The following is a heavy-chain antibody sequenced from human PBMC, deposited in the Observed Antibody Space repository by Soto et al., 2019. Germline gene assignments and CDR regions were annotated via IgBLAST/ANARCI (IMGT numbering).Heavy chain of an antibody. CDR2: IYYSGST. J-gene: IGHJ4*02. CDR3: ARGGYYDFSRLFDY. CDR1: GGSISSGGYY. Sequence: SETLSLTCTVSGGSISSGGYYWSWIRQHPGKGLEWIGYIYYSGSTYYNPSLKSRVTISVDTSKNQFSLKLSSVTAADTAVYYCARGGYYDFSRLFDYWGQGTLVTVSS. D-gene: IGHD3-3*01. V-gene: IGHV4-31*03.